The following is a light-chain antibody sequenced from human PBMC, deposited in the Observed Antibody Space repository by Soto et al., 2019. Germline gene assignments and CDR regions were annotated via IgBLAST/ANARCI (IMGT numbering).Light chain of an antibody. CDR3: LLDFSYFWA. CDR2: AAS. J-gene: IGKJ1*01. Sequence: AIQLTQSPSSLSASVGDRGTITCRASQGIRSALGWYQQKPGKVPKLLIYAASTLQSGVPSRFSGSGSGTDFTLTISSLQPEDFATYYCLLDFSYFWAFGQGTKVDIK. CDR1: QGIRSA. V-gene: IGKV1-6*01.